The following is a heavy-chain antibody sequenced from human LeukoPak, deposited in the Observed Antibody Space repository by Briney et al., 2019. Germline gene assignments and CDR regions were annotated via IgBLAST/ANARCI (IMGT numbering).Heavy chain of an antibody. Sequence: GGSLRLSCAASGFTFSSYAMHWVRQAPGKGLEYVSAISSNGGSTYYANSVKGRFTISRDNSKNTLYLQMGSLRAEDMAVYYCARAYLGYCSGGSCYYYYMDVWGKGTTVTISS. D-gene: IGHD2-15*01. J-gene: IGHJ6*03. CDR2: ISSNGGST. V-gene: IGHV3-64*01. CDR3: ARAYLGYCSGGSCYYYYMDV. CDR1: GFTFSSYA.